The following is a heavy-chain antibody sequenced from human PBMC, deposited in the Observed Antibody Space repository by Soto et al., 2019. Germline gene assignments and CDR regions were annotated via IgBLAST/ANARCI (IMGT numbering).Heavy chain of an antibody. CDR2: IHPAGQPI. Sequence: EVQLVESGGGLVQPGGSLRLSCVASGFTFSSSEMYWVRQAPGKGLEWVSYIHPAGQPIFYADSVKGRFTISRDNAKNSLYLQMNSLRAEHTAVYYCARRGSSWGQGTMVTVSS. CDR1: GFTFSSSE. J-gene: IGHJ3*01. V-gene: IGHV3-48*03. D-gene: IGHD2-2*01. CDR3: ARRGSS.